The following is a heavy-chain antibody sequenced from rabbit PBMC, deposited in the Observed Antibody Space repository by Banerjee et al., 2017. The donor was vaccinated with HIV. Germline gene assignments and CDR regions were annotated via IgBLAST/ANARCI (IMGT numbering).Heavy chain of an antibody. Sequence: QEQLVESGGGLVQPGASLTLTCTASGIDFSSSYDMCWVRQAPGKGPEWIACIYTGNSDNTLYASWVNGRFTISRSTSLNTVTLQMTSLTAADTATYFCARRYAADYFNLWGPGTLVTVS. CDR1: GIDFSSSYD. J-gene: IGHJ4*01. CDR2: IYTGNSDNT. D-gene: IGHD4-2*01. CDR3: ARRYAADYFNL. V-gene: IGHV1S43*01.